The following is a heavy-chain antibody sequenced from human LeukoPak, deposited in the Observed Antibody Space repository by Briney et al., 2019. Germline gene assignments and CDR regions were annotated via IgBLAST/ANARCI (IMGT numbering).Heavy chain of an antibody. V-gene: IGHV3-53*01. CDR3: TSSSPNYGSGSYYNY. CDR2: IFGGGGT. J-gene: IGHJ4*02. D-gene: IGHD3-10*01. CDR1: GFSVNRNF. Sequence: PGGSLRLSCAASGFSVNRNFMTWVRQAPGKGLEWVSLIFGGGGTYYPDSVKGRFTISRDNSKNTLYLQMTSLRVEDTAMYYCTSSSPNYGSGSYYNYWGRGTLVTVSP.